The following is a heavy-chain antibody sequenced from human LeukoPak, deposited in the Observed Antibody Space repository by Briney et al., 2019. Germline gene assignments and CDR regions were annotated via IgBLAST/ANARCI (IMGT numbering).Heavy chain of an antibody. Sequence: GGSLRLSCAASGFTFSSYWVSWVRQAPGKGLEWVANIKEDGSETYYVDSVKGRFTISRDNAKNSVYLQMNSLRAEDTAVYYCAREQYGGKDYWGQGNLVTVSS. CDR2: IKEDGSET. J-gene: IGHJ4*02. CDR3: AREQYGGKDY. V-gene: IGHV3-7*05. CDR1: GFTFSSYW. D-gene: IGHD4-23*01.